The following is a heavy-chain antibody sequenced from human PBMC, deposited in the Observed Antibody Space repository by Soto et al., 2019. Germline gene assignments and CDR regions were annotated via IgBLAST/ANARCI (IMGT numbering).Heavy chain of an antibody. J-gene: IGHJ5*02. CDR1: GGSISSGGYS. Sequence: QVQRQESGSGLVKPSLSLSLTCAVSGGSISSGGYSWSWIRQPPGKGLEWIGYIYHSGSTYYNPSLKSRVTISVDRSKNQFSLKLSSVTAADTAVYYCARVPDRWGQGTLVTVSS. CDR3: ARVPDR. V-gene: IGHV4-30-2*01. D-gene: IGHD2-2*01. CDR2: IYHSGST.